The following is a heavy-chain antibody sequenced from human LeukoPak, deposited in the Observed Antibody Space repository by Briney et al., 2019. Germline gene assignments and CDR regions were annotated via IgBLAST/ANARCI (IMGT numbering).Heavy chain of an antibody. CDR2: ISYDGSNK. D-gene: IGHD6-19*01. J-gene: IGHJ4*02. CDR1: GFTFSSYA. V-gene: IGHV3-30-3*01. Sequence: GGSLRPSCAASGFTFSSYAMHWVRQAPGKGLEWVAVISYDGSNKYYADSVKGRFTISRDNSKNTLYLQMNSLRAEDTAVYYCARDISPWGEQWLGVPDYWGQGTLVTVSS. CDR3: ARDISPWGEQWLGVPDY.